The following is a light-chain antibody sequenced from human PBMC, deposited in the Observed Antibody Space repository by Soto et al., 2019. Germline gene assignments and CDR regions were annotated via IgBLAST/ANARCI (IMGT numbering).Light chain of an antibody. J-gene: IGKJ4*01. CDR1: HSVRSSY. V-gene: IGKV3-20*01. CDR3: HQYDSSPLT. CDR2: GAS. Sequence: EMVLTQSPGTLSLSPGERATHSCRASHSVRSSYLAWYQQKPGQAPRLLIYGASSRATGIPDRFSGSGSGTDFTLTISRLEPEDFAVYYCHQYDSSPLTFGGGTKVEIK.